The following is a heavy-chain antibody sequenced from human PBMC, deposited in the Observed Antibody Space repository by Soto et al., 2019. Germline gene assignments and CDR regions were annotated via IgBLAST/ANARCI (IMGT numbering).Heavy chain of an antibody. CDR3: ARGNGHGFDI. D-gene: IGHD2-8*01. V-gene: IGHV3-74*01. Sequence: EVQLVESGGNLVQPGGSLRLSCAASGFTFSSYWMHWVRQTPGKGLVWVSRITSHGSTTTYADSVKGRFTISRDNAKNTLYRQMNSLRAEDTAVYYCARGNGHGFDIWGQGTMVTVSS. CDR1: GFTFSSYW. CDR2: ITSHGSTT. J-gene: IGHJ3*02.